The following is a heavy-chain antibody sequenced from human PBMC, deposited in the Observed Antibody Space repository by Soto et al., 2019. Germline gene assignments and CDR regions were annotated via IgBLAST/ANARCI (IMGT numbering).Heavy chain of an antibody. Sequence: SETLSLTCTVSGGSISSYYWSWIRQPPGKGLEWIGYIYYSGSTNYNPSLKSRVTISVDTSKNQFSLKLSSVTAADTAVYYCARNGDYEDFDYWGQGTLVTVPQ. CDR3: ARNGDYEDFDY. D-gene: IGHD4-17*01. CDR1: GGSISSYY. J-gene: IGHJ4*02. V-gene: IGHV4-59*01. CDR2: IYYSGST.